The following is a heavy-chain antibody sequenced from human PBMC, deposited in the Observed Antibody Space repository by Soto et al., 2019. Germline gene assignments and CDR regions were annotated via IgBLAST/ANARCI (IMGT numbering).Heavy chain of an antibody. Sequence: QVHLQESGPGQVRPSQTLSLSCSVSGGSISRGAYFWTWIRQFPDKGLEWIAYISYTGATYYNPSLKSRVTILADTSKNQFSLKLNSVTSADTAVYYCARGVPVSVSPAWQLLGYFDYWGQGTLVTVSS. V-gene: IGHV4-31*03. CDR3: ARGVPVSVSPAWQLLGYFDY. D-gene: IGHD2-15*01. CDR2: ISYTGAT. J-gene: IGHJ4*02. CDR1: GGSISRGAYF.